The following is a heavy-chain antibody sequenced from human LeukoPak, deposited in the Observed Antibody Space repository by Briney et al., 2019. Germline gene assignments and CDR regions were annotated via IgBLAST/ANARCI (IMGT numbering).Heavy chain of an antibody. V-gene: IGHV3-30*03. CDR2: ISYDGSNK. Sequence: GRSLRLSCAASGFTFSSYGMHWVRQAPGKGLEWVAVISYDGSNKFYADSVKGRFTISRDNSKNTLYLQMNSLRAEDTAVYYCARDLWQQLVLSDAFDIWGQGTMVTVSS. CDR3: ARDLWQQLVLSDAFDI. CDR1: GFTFSSYG. D-gene: IGHD6-13*01. J-gene: IGHJ3*02.